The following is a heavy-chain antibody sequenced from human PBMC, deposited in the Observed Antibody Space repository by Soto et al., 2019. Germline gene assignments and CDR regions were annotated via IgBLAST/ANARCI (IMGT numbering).Heavy chain of an antibody. CDR1: GGSFNNYV. CDR3: VRYWNAGTLYGAFDI. V-gene: IGHV1-69*06. J-gene: IGHJ3*02. Sequence: QVQLVQSGAEVRKPGSSVKVSCEASGGSFNNYVISWLRQAPGQGLEWMGGIIPNYEAANYAQKFRGRITITADKATNTADLELNSLRPEDTATYYCVRYWNAGTLYGAFDIWGQGITVIVSP. D-gene: IGHD4-17*01. CDR2: IIPNYEAA.